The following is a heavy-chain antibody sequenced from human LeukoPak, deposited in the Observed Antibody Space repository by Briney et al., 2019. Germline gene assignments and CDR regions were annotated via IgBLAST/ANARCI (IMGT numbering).Heavy chain of an antibody. J-gene: IGHJ4*02. CDR2: ISSSGSTI. D-gene: IGHD2-2*03. Sequence: GGSLRLSCAASGFTFSDYYMSWIRQAPGKGLEWVSYISSSGSTIYYADSVKGRFTISRDNAKNSLYLQMNSLRAEDTAVYYCARGVVIVVVPAAMASYWGQGTLVTVSS. CDR3: ARGVVIVVVPAAMASY. V-gene: IGHV3-11*01. CDR1: GFTFSDYY.